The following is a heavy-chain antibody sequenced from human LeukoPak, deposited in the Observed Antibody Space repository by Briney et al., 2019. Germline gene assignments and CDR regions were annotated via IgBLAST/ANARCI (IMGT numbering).Heavy chain of an antibody. Sequence: KPSETLSLTCAVYGGSFSGYYWSWIRQPPGKWLEWIGEINHSGSTNYNPSLKSRVTISVDTSKNQFSLKLSSVTAADTAVYYCARGEVVPAAPDYWGQGTPVTVSS. CDR2: INHSGST. CDR1: GGSFSGYY. J-gene: IGHJ4*02. CDR3: ARGEVVPAAPDY. V-gene: IGHV4-34*01. D-gene: IGHD2-2*01.